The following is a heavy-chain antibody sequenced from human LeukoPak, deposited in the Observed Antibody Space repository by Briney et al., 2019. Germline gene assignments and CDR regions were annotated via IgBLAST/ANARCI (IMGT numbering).Heavy chain of an antibody. CDR2: ISWNGGTI. Sequence: SGGSLRLSCAASGFTFDDYAMYWVRQAPGKGLEWVSGISWNGGTIGYADSVKGRFTISRDNAKNSLYLQMNTLRVEDMAVYYCAKGERVVVAATALDYWGQGTLVTVSS. CDR1: GFTFDDYA. J-gene: IGHJ4*02. V-gene: IGHV3-9*03. D-gene: IGHD2-15*01. CDR3: AKGERVVVAATALDY.